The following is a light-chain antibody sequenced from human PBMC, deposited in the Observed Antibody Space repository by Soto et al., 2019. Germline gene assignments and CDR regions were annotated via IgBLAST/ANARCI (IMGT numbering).Light chain of an antibody. CDR2: DVT. V-gene: IGLV2-14*03. CDR1: NSDVGGYNF. J-gene: IGLJ1*01. Sequence: QSALTQPASVSGSPGQSITISCTGTNSDVGGYNFVSWYQLHPGKAPKLMIYDVTNRPSGVSNRFSGSKSGNTASLTISGLQAEDEADYYCTSYTSYSTYVFGTGTKLTVL. CDR3: TSYTSYSTYV.